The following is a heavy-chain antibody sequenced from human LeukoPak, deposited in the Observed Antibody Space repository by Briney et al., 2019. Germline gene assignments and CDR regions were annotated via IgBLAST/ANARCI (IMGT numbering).Heavy chain of an antibody. Sequence: PSETLSLTCTVSGGSISSNYWSWIRQPPGKGLEWIGYISYSGTTSYNPSLESRVTMSVGTSKNQFSLKLTSVTAADTAVYYCARDGYKQGYFDYWGQGTLVTVSS. D-gene: IGHD5-24*01. CDR1: GGSISSNY. CDR3: ARDGYKQGYFDY. CDR2: ISYSGTT. V-gene: IGHV4-59*01. J-gene: IGHJ4*02.